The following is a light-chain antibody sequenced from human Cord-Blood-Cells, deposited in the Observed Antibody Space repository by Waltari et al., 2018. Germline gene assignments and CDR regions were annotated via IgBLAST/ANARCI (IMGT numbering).Light chain of an antibody. J-gene: IGLJ1*01. CDR3: SSYTSSSTLV. V-gene: IGLV2-14*01. Sequence: QSALLPPASVSGSPGQSITISCTGTSSDVGGYNYASWYQQHPGKAPKLMIYDVSNRPSGVSNRFSGSKSGNTASLTISGLQAEDEADYYCSSYTSSSTLVFGTGTKVTVL. CDR1: SSDVGGYNY. CDR2: DVS.